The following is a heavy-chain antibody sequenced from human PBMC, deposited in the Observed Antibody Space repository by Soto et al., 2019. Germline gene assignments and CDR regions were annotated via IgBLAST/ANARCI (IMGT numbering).Heavy chain of an antibody. CDR3: VKDGKTITMVRGVRNWFDP. J-gene: IGHJ5*02. CDR1: GFTFSSYA. D-gene: IGHD3-10*01. Sequence: PGGSLRLSCSASGFTFSSYAMHWVRQAPGKGLEYVSAISSNGGSTYYADSVKGRFTISRDNSKNTLYLQMSSLRAEDTAVYYCVKDGKTITMVRGVRNWFDPWGQGTLVTVSS. V-gene: IGHV3-64D*06. CDR2: ISSNGGST.